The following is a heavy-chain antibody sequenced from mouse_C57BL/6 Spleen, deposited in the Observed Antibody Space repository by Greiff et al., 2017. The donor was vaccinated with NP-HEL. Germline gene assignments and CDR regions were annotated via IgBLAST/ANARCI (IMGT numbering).Heavy chain of an antibody. V-gene: IGHV5-9-1*02. CDR3: TRDGDYYAMDY. D-gene: IGHD2-3*01. CDR2: ISSRGDYI. Sequence: EVKLMESGEGLVKPGGSLKLSCAASGFTFSSYAMSWVRQTPEKRLEWVAYISSRGDYIFYVDTVKGRFTISRDNARNTLYLQMSSLKSEDTAMYYCTRDGDYYAMDYWGQGTSVTVSS. J-gene: IGHJ4*01. CDR1: GFTFSSYA.